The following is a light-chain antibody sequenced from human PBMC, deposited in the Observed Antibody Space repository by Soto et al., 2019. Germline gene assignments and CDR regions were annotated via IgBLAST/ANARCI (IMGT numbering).Light chain of an antibody. CDR3: MQNTHRPKT. CDR1: QSLLDSDDGNTY. Sequence: DIVMTQTPLSLPVTPGEPASISCGSSQSLLDSDDGNTYLDWYLQKPGQSPQLLIYTVSYRASGVPDRFSGSGSGTDFTLKISRVEAEDVGFYYCMQNTHRPKTFGGGTKVDI. CDR2: TVS. V-gene: IGKV2-40*01. J-gene: IGKJ4*01.